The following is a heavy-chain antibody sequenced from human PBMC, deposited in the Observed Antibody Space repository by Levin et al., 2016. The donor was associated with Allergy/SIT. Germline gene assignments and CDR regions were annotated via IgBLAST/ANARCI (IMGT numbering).Heavy chain of an antibody. Sequence: ASVKVSCKASGYTFTGYYMHWVRQAPGQGLEWMGWINPNSGGTNYAQKFQGWVTMTRDTSISTAYMELSRLRSDDTAVYYCWVYCSSTSCRFDYWGQGTLVTVSS. J-gene: IGHJ4*02. CDR1: GYTFTGYY. CDR2: INPNSGGT. CDR3: WVYCSSTSCRFDY. V-gene: IGHV1-2*04. D-gene: IGHD2-2*01.